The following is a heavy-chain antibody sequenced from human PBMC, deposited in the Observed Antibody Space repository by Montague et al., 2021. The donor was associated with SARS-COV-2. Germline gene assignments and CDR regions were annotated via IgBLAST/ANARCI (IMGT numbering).Heavy chain of an antibody. J-gene: IGHJ4*02. CDR2: TYYRSKWFH. CDR3: ANFAVSGTTADY. Sequence: CAISRDSVSSNSAAWNWIRQSPSRGLEWLGRTYYRSKWFHDYAISVKSRIIINPDTSKNQFSLQLNSVTPEDTAVYYCANFAVSGTTADYWGQGILVTVSS. D-gene: IGHD6-19*01. V-gene: IGHV6-1*01. CDR1: RDSVSSNSAA.